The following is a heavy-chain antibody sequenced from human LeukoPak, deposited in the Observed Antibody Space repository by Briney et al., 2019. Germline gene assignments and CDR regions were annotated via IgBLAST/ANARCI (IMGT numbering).Heavy chain of an antibody. CDR3: ARDAQRGFDYSNSLEY. V-gene: IGHV3-7*01. J-gene: IGHJ4*01. CDR2: IKQDGSEK. D-gene: IGHD4-11*01. Sequence: GGSLRLSCAASGFTFSSYWMSWVRQAPGKGLEWVANIKQDGSEKYYVDSVKGRFTISRDNAKNSLYLQMNSLRAEDTAMYYCARDAQRGFDYSNSLEYWGHGTLVTVSS. CDR1: GFTFSSYW.